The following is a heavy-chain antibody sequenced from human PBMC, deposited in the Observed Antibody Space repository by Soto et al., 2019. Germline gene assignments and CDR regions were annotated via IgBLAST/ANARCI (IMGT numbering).Heavy chain of an antibody. CDR3: AADIGPAYDSNNWFDP. Sequence: EVQLVESGGDLVKPGGSLRLSCAASGFIFSHAWFHWVRQPPGKGLELVARVKNNGGATDYAPSVQGRFTISRDDSKDTVYLLMSSLTSEDTAIYYCAADIGPAYDSNNWFDPWGQGTLVTVSS. CDR1: GFIFSHAW. D-gene: IGHD2-21*01. CDR2: VKNNGGAT. J-gene: IGHJ5*02. V-gene: IGHV3-15*07.